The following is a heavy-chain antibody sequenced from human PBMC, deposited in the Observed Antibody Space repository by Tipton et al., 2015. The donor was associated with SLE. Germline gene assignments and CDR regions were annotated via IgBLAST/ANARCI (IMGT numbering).Heavy chain of an antibody. D-gene: IGHD3-10*01. CDR1: GGSFSGYY. V-gene: IGHV4-34*01. J-gene: IGHJ4*02. CDR2: INHSGST. Sequence: TLSLTCAVYGGSFSGYYWSWIRQPPGKGLEWIGEINHSGSTNYNPSLKSRVTISVDTSKNQFSLKLSSVTAADTAVYYCARDRGYGLLDYWGQGTLVTVSS. CDR3: ARDRGYGLLDY.